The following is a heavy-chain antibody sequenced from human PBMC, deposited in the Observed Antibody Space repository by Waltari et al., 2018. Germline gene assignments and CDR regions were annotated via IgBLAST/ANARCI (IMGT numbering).Heavy chain of an antibody. Sequence: EVQLVQSGAEVNQPGESLKLSCKGSGYSFTNYWIGWVRQIPGKGLEWMGIIDPGSSGTRYSPSFQGQVTIAVDKSIRTSYLQWSSLKASDIAMYFCARLTVTTAPDSWGQGTLVTVSS. D-gene: IGHD4-17*01. V-gene: IGHV5-51*01. CDR3: ARLTVTTAPDS. CDR1: GYSFTNYW. CDR2: IDPGSSGT. J-gene: IGHJ4*02.